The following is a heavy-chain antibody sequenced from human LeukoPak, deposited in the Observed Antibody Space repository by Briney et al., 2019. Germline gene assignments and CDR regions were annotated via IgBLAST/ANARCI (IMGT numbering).Heavy chain of an antibody. CDR2: ISSSGSTI. Sequence: GGSLRLSCAASGFTFSDYYMSWIRQAPGKGLEWVSYISSSGSTIYYADSVKGRFTISRDNAKNSLYLQMNSLRAEDTAVYYCTRVRVVVPSAFDYCDFWGQGTLVTVSS. CDR3: TRVRVVVPSAFDYCDF. D-gene: IGHD2-2*01. J-gene: IGHJ4*02. V-gene: IGHV3-11*04. CDR1: GFTFSDYY.